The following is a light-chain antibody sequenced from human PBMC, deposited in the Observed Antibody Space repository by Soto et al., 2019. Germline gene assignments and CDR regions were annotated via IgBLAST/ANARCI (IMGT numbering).Light chain of an antibody. CDR1: SSDVGGYDF. J-gene: IGLJ1*01. Sequence: QSALTQPPSASGSPGQSVTISCTGTSSDVGGYDFVAWHQQHPGKAPRLMICDVSKRPSGVPDRFSGSKSGYTASLTVSGLQAEDEADYYCSSFVGGNIYVFGTGTKLTVL. V-gene: IGLV2-8*01. CDR3: SSFVGGNIYV. CDR2: DVS.